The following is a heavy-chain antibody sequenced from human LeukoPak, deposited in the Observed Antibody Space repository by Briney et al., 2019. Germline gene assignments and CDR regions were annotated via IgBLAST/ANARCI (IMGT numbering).Heavy chain of an antibody. D-gene: IGHD6-13*01. CDR1: GGTFSSYA. Sequence: SVKVSCKASGGTFSSYAISWVRQAPGQGLEWMGGIIPIFGTASYAQKFQGRVTMTRDMSTSTVYMELSSLRSEDTAVYYCARGGSSSWYWFDPWGQGTLVTVSS. CDR2: IIPIFGTA. V-gene: IGHV1-69*05. J-gene: IGHJ5*02. CDR3: ARGGSSSWYWFDP.